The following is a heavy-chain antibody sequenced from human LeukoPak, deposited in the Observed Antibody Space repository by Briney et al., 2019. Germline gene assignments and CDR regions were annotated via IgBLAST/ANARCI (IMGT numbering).Heavy chain of an antibody. D-gene: IGHD1-7*01. V-gene: IGHV3-30*18. J-gene: IGHJ4*02. CDR3: AKVRVVFNWNYAYYFDS. Sequence: GGSLRLSCAASGFTLDNYGMHWVRHAPGKGLEWVAIISYDGSDKYYADSVKGRFTISRDNSKNTLYLQMNSLRAEDTAVYYCAKVRVVFNWNYAYYFDSWGQGTLVTVSS. CDR1: GFTLDNYG. CDR2: ISYDGSDK.